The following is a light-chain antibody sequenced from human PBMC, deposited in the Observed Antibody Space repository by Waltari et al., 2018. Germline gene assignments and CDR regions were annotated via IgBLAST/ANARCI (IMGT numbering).Light chain of an antibody. Sequence: QSVLTQPPSASGTPGQRVTISCSGSSSNIGSNYVYWYQQLPGTAPKLLIYRNNQRPSGVPDRFSVSKSGTSASLAISGLRSEDEADYYCAAWDDSLSVNWVFGGGTKLTVL. CDR2: RNN. CDR3: AAWDDSLSVNWV. V-gene: IGLV1-47*01. CDR1: SSNIGSNY. J-gene: IGLJ3*02.